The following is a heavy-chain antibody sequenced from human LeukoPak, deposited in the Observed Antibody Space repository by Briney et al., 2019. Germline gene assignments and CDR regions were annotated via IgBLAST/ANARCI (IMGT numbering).Heavy chain of an antibody. CDR3: ASGRVRGVNNWFDP. D-gene: IGHD3-10*01. J-gene: IGHJ5*02. V-gene: IGHV4-38-2*02. CDR1: GYSISSGYY. Sequence: SETLSLTCTVSGYSISSGYYWGWIRQPPGKGLEWIGSIYHSGSTYYNPSLKSRVTISVDTSKNQFSLKLSSVTAADTAVYYCASGRVRGVNNWFDPWGQGTLVTVSS. CDR2: IYHSGST.